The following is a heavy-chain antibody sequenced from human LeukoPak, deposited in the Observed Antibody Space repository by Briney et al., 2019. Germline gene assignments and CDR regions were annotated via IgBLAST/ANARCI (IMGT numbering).Heavy chain of an antibody. CDR3: AKRCSSTSCYYFDY. CDR1: GFTFSSYA. CDR2: ISGSGGST. D-gene: IGHD2-2*01. J-gene: IGHJ4*02. V-gene: IGHV3-23*01. Sequence: GGSLRLSCAASGFTFSSYAMSWVGQAPGKGLEWVSAISGSGGSTYYADSVKGRFTISRDNSKNTLYLQMNSLRAEDTAVYYCAKRCSSTSCYYFDYWGQGTLVTVSS.